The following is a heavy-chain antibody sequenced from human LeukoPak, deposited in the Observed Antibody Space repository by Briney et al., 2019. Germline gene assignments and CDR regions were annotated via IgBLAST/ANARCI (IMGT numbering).Heavy chain of an antibody. CDR1: GGTFSSYA. V-gene: IGHV1-69*01. CDR3: ASPITMVRGPTPLYYGMDV. CDR2: IIPIFGTA. Sequence: SVKVSCKASGGTFSSYAISWVRQAPGQGLEWMGGIIPIFGTASYAQKFQGRVTITADESTSTAYMELSSLRSEDTAVYYCASPITMVRGPTPLYYGMDVWGKGTTVTVSS. D-gene: IGHD3-10*01. J-gene: IGHJ6*04.